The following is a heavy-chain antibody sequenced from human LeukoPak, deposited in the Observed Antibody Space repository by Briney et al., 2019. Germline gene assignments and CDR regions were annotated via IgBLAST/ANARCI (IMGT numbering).Heavy chain of an antibody. CDR2: IYPGDFDR. V-gene: IGHV5-51*01. J-gene: IGHJ4*02. D-gene: IGHD6-19*01. CDR3: ARLWRYSSGWYYFDY. Sequence: GESLKISCKGSGYSFTSYWIGWVRQMPRKGLEWMGIIYPGDFDRRYSPSFQGQVTISADKSMSTAHLQWSSLKASDTAMYYCARLWRYSSGWYYFDYWGQGTLVTVSS. CDR1: GYSFTSYW.